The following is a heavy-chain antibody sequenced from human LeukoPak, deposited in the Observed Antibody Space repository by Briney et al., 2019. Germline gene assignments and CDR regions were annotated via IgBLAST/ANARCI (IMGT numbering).Heavy chain of an antibody. V-gene: IGHV3-21*01. D-gene: IGHD3-22*01. CDR2: INSYSSYI. Sequence: PGGSLRLSCAASKFTFSSYSTNWVRQAPGKGLEWVSSINSYSSYIYYADSVKGRFTISRDNAKNSLYLQMNSLRAEDTAVYYCARGPTMKMDVWGKGTTVTVSS. J-gene: IGHJ6*04. CDR1: KFTFSSYS. CDR3: ARGPTMKMDV.